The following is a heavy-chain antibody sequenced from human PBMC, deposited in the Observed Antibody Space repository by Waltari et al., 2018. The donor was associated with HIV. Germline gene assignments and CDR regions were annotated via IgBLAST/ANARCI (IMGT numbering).Heavy chain of an antibody. V-gene: IGHV4-34*01. J-gene: IGHJ5*02. Sequence: QVQLQQWGTGLLKPSGTLSLRCAIYGTSFSGYYWSWIRQTPALGLEWIGEVSHSADTNYNPSFAGRVSISADVSKNRLSLSLTSLTAADTGVYFCARGSQHHDHWGQGTPVTVSS. CDR1: GTSFSGYY. CDR2: VSHSADT. CDR3: ARGSQHHDH.